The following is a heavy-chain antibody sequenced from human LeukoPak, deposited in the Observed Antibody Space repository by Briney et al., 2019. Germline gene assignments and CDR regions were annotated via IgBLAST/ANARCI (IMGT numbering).Heavy chain of an antibody. CDR3: ARRLTRYDCFDP. CDR2: TYYRSTWYN. Sequence: PSQTLSLTCAISGDSVSSNSVTWNWIRLSPSRGLEWLGRTYYRSTWYNDYAVSVRGRITVNPDTSKNQLSLHLNSVTPEDTAVYYCARRLTRYDCFDPWGQGILVTVSS. CDR1: GDSVSSNSVT. V-gene: IGHV6-1*01. J-gene: IGHJ5*02. D-gene: IGHD1-1*01.